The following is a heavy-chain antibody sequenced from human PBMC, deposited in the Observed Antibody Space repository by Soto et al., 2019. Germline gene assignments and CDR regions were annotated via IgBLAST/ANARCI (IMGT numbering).Heavy chain of an antibody. J-gene: IGHJ6*02. CDR3: ARSVEDSDYYYYGLDV. CDR2: TYYRSRWYS. V-gene: IGHV6-1*01. D-gene: IGHD2-15*01. Sequence: SQTLSLTCVISGDSVSSSSVAWNWVRQSPSRGLEWLGRTYYRSRWYSDFAVSVRGRIVINADTSKNQFSLQLNSVTPEDTAVYFCARSVEDSDYYYYGLDVWGQGTTVTVSS. CDR1: GDSVSSSSVA.